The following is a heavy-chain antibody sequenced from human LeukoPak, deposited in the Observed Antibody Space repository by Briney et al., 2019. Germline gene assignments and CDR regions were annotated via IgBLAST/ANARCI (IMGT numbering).Heavy chain of an antibody. J-gene: IGHJ6*03. CDR3: ARGRITMVRGVKNYYYYMDV. CDR2: IYYSGST. D-gene: IGHD3-10*01. Sequence: SETLSLTCTVSGGSISSYYWSWIRQPPGKGLEWIGYIYYSGSTNYNPSLKSRVTISVDTSKNQFSLKLSSVTAADTAVYYCARGRITMVRGVKNYYYYMDVWGKGTTVTVSS. V-gene: IGHV4-59*01. CDR1: GGSISSYY.